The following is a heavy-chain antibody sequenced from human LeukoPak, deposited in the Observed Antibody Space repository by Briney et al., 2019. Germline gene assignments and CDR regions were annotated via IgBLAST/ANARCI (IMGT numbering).Heavy chain of an antibody. CDR2: IYHSGST. CDR1: GGSISSSNW. CDR3: AREMMSIPRD. V-gene: IGHV4-4*02. Sequence: PSETLSLTCAVSGGSISSSNWWSWVRQPPGKGLEWIGEIYHSGSTNYNPSLKGRVSISVDTSKNQFSLKLRSVTAADTAVYYCAREMMSIPRDWGQGTLVTVSS. J-gene: IGHJ4*02. D-gene: IGHD6-6*01.